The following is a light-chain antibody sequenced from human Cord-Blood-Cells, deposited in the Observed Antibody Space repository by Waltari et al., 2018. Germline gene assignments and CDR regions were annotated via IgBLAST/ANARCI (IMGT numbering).Light chain of an antibody. V-gene: IGKV4-1*01. J-gene: IGKJ2*01. CDR3: QQYYSTPYT. CDR1: PSVLYSSNNKNY. CDR2: WAS. Sequence: IVMTQSPDSLAVSLGERATINCKSIPSVLYSSNNKNYLAWYQQKPGQPPKLLIYWASTRESGVPDRFSGSGSGTDFTLTISSLQAEDVAVYYCQQYYSTPYTFGQGTKLEIK.